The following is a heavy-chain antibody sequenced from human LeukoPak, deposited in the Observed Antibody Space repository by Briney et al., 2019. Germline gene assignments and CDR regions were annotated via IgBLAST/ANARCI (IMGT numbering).Heavy chain of an antibody. V-gene: IGHV4-34*01. CDR1: GGSFIGYY. Sequence: SETLSLTCAVYGGSFIGYYWSWIRQPPGKGLEWIGEINHSGRTNYNPSLKRRVTISVDTSKNQFSLKLNSVAAADTAVYYCAKSDGYGLVDIWGQGTMVTVSS. CDR2: INHSGRT. J-gene: IGHJ3*02. D-gene: IGHD3-10*01. CDR3: AKSDGYGLVDI.